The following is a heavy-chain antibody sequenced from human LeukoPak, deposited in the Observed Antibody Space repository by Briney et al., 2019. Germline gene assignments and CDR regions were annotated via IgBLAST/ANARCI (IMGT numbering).Heavy chain of an antibody. CDR1: GFTFSSYG. CDR3: ARGPTHYGSSGYYENY. Sequence: PGGSLRLSCAASGFTFSSYGMSWVRQAPGKGLEWVSAISGSGGSTYYAASVKGRFTISTDNAGHTLYLHMNSLRAEDTAVYYCARGPTHYGSSGYYENYWGQGILVIVSS. CDR2: ISGSGGST. J-gene: IGHJ4*02. V-gene: IGHV3-23*01. D-gene: IGHD3-22*01.